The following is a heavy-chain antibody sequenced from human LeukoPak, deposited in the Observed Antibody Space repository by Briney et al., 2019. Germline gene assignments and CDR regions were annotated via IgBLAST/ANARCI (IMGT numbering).Heavy chain of an antibody. J-gene: IGHJ4*02. CDR3: AREVSRDGYNLLRD. CDR1: GGSISSHY. Sequence: SETLSLTCTVSGGSISSHYWSWIRQPPGKGLEWIGYIYYSGSTNYNPSLESRVTISVDTSKNQFSLKLSSVTAADTAVYYCAREVSRDGYNLLRDWGQGTLVTVSS. CDR2: IYYSGST. V-gene: IGHV4-59*11. D-gene: IGHD5-24*01.